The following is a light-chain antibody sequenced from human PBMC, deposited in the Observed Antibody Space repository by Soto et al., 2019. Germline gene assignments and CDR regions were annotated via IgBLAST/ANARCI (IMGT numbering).Light chain of an antibody. CDR3: QQRSDWPT. CDR1: QSVGSD. CDR2: DAS. V-gene: IGKV3-11*01. J-gene: IGKJ3*01. Sequence: IVLTQSPATLSLSPGEKATLSCRASQSVGSDLAWYQQKPGQAPRLLVYDASIGATGIPARFGGTGSGTDFNLTISRLEPEDFALYYCQQRSDWPTFGPGTKVDIK.